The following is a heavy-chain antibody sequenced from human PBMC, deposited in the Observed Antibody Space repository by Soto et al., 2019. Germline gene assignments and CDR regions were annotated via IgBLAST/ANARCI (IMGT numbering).Heavy chain of an antibody. D-gene: IGHD3-3*01. CDR3: ARGFITIFGVVSYYYGMDV. J-gene: IGHJ6*02. CDR1: GGSISSYY. V-gene: IGHV4-59*01. CDR2: IYYSGST. Sequence: PSETLSLTCTVSGGSISSYYWSWIRQPPGKGLEWIGYIYYSGSTNYNPSLKSRVTISVDTSKNQFSLKLSSVTAADTAVYYCARGFITIFGVVSYYYGMDVWGQGTTVTVS.